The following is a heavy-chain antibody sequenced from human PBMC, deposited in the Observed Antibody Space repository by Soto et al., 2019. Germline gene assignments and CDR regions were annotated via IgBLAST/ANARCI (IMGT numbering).Heavy chain of an antibody. CDR3: ARVFGDYVNGMDV. D-gene: IGHD4-17*01. Sequence: EAQLVESGGGLVQPGGSLRLSCTAFGFSLSSYEMDWVRQAPGKGLEWVSHISRSGSPIYYADSVKGRFTISRDNAKNSVFLQMNSLRAEDTAVYYCARVFGDYVNGMDVWGQGTTVTVSS. CDR2: ISRSGSPI. J-gene: IGHJ6*01. CDR1: GFSLSSYE. V-gene: IGHV3-48*03.